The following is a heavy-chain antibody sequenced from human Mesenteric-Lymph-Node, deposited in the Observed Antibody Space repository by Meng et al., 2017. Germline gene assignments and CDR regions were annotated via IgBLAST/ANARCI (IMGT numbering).Heavy chain of an antibody. Sequence: VPLQASCPGLGNPSGTIAPTCTGSGGSITSGYWWFWVRQPPGKGLEWIGQIYYSGSTNYNPSLKSRVAISVDTSKNQFSLQLSSVTAADTAVYYCARGIGGYHDFWGQGTLVTVSS. D-gene: IGHD1-26*01. CDR2: IYYSGST. V-gene: IGHV4-4*02. CDR1: GGSITSGYW. J-gene: IGHJ4*02. CDR3: ARGIGGYHDF.